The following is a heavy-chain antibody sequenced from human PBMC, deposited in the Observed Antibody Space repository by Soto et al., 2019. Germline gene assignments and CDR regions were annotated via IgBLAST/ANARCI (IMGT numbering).Heavy chain of an antibody. CDR1: GFTFSNYA. CDR3: VREGSGWNSRGSFDF. D-gene: IGHD6-19*01. V-gene: IGHV3-23*01. CDR2: ISGSGGSA. J-gene: IGHJ3*01. Sequence: EVQLLESGGGLLGPGGSLRLSCAASGFTFSNYAMNWVRQSPGKWLECAAVISGSGGSAYYADSVQGRFTISRDNSKNTLYMQMNSLRDEDTAIYYCVREGSGWNSRGSFDFWGRGTMVTVTS.